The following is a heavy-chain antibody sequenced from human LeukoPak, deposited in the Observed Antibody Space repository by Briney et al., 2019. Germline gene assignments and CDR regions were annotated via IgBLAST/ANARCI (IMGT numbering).Heavy chain of an antibody. J-gene: IGHJ4*02. CDR2: IWNDGSKK. D-gene: IGHD2-15*01. CDR3: ARPEGGCSGGTCYPDY. V-gene: IGHV3-33*01. Sequence: GGSLRLSCAASGFIFSNYGMHWVRQAPDKGLKWVALIWNDGSKKYYADSVKGRFTISRDNSKNTLYLEMNSLRAEDTGVYYCARPEGGCSGGTCYPDYWGQGTLVIVSS. CDR1: GFIFSNYG.